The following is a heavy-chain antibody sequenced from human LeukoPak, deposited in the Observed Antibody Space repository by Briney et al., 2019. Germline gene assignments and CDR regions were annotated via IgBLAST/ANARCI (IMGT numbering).Heavy chain of an antibody. D-gene: IGHD6-6*01. Sequence: MSGGSLRLPCAASGFTFSNAWMSWVRQAPGKGLEWVGRIKSKTDGGTTDYAAPVKGRFTISRDDSKNTLYLQMNSLKTEDTAVYYCTTDGFPEPSSHDAFDIWGQGTMVTVSS. CDR1: GFTFSNAW. CDR2: IKSKTDGGTT. CDR3: TTDGFPEPSSHDAFDI. V-gene: IGHV3-15*01. J-gene: IGHJ3*02.